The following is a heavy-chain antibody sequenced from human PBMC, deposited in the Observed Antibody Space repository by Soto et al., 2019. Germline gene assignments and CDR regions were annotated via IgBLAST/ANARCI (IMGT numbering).Heavy chain of an antibody. J-gene: IGHJ4*02. CDR3: AREDSIIIPAVSDF. CDR1: GFAFNNYG. D-gene: IGHD2-2*01. CDR2: ISKSDYT. Sequence: GGSLRLSCTVSGFAFNNYGINWVRQAPGQGLEWVSSISKSDYTYYSDSVKGRFTISRDNAKNSVSLQMNTLRVEDTAVYYCAREDSIIIPAVSDFWGQGTLVTVS. V-gene: IGHV3-21*01.